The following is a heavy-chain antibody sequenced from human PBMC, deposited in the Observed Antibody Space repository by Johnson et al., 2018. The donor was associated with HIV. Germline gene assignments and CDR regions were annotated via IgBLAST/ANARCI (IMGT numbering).Heavy chain of an antibody. CDR2: IGASGGRT. D-gene: IGHD3-22*01. CDR3: ARDRAIVVAYDAFDI. CDR1: GFTVSSNY. Sequence: VQLVESGGGVVQPGRSLRLSCAASGFTVSSNYMSWVRQAPGKGLEWVSVIGASGGRTFYADSVKGRFTISRDNSKNTLYLQMNSLKTEDTAVYYCARDRAIVVAYDAFDIWGQGTMVTVSS. V-gene: IGHV3-53*01. J-gene: IGHJ3*02.